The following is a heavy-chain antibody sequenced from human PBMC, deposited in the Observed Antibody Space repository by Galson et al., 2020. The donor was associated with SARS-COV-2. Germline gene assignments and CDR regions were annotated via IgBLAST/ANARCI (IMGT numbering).Heavy chain of an antibody. D-gene: IGHD2-15*01. J-gene: IGHJ4*02. Sequence: SETLYLTCAASGGSISSSSYYWGWIRQPPGKGLEWIGSIYYRGSTAYNPSLNSRVTMSVDTSKNQFSLKLRSVTAADTAVYYCARRGEVVAWVYWGQGTLVTVSS. CDR1: GGSISSSSYY. CDR3: ARRGEVVAWVY. CDR2: IYYRGST. V-gene: IGHV4-39*01.